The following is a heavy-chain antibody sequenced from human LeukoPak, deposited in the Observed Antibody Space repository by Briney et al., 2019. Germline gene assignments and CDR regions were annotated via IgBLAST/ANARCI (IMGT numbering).Heavy chain of an antibody. J-gene: IGHJ4*02. V-gene: IGHV3-23*01. CDR3: AKKTPGNYPYDY. CDR2: SGNAGDT. D-gene: IGHD3-22*01. CDR1: GFTFDVSA. Sequence: GGSLRLFCAASGFTFDVSAVNWVRQASGKGLEWVSASGNAGDTYYADSVKGRFTISGDNSKKMLFLQMTSLRAEDTAVYYCAKKTPGNYPYDYWGQGTLVTVSP.